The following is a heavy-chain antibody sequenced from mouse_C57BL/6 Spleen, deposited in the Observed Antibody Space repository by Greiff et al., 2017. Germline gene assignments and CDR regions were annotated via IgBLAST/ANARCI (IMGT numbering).Heavy chain of an antibody. CDR3: ARSFITTVVATWYFDV. D-gene: IGHD1-1*01. V-gene: IGHV1-81*01. J-gene: IGHJ1*03. CDR2: IYPRSGNT. CDR1: GYTFTSYG. Sequence: QVQLQQSGAELARPGASVKLSCTASGYTFTSYGISWVQQRTGQGLEWIGEIYPRSGNTYYTEKFKGKATLTADKSSSTAYMELRSLTSEDSAVYVCARSFITTVVATWYFDVWGTGTTVTVSS.